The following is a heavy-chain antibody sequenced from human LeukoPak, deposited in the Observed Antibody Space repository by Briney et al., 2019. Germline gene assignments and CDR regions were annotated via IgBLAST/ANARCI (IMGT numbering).Heavy chain of an antibody. J-gene: IGHJ4*02. CDR1: GGSFSGSY. CDR3: AREASLTALLAFDS. CDR2: INHSGST. V-gene: IGHV4-34*01. Sequence: SETLSLTCAVYGGSFSGSYWSWIRQPPGKGLEWIGEINHSGSTNYNPSLKSRVTISVDTSKTQFSLKLSSVTAAETAVYYCAREASLTALLAFDSWGKEPLVTVSS.